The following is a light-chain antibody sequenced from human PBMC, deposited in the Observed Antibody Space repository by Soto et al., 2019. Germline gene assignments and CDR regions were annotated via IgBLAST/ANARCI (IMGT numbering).Light chain of an antibody. CDR2: GAS. CDR3: QQYDNSIT. V-gene: IGKV3-20*01. J-gene: IGKJ5*01. CDR1: QSVSSNN. Sequence: EIVLTQSPGTLSLSPGERATLSCRASQSVSSNNLAWYHQKPGQPPRLLIYGASSRATGIPDRFSGSGSGTDFPLTISRLEPDDFAVYYCQQYDNSITFGQGTRLE.